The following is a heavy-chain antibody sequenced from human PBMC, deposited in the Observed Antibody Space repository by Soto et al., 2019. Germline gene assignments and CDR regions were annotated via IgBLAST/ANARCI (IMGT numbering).Heavy chain of an antibody. V-gene: IGHV4-30-4*08. CDR2: IHYSGSI. CDR3: AREDDGGDRDYYGLDV. CDR1: GGSISYEYYH. D-gene: IGHD2-21*02. J-gene: IGHJ6*02. Sequence: VQLRQSGPGLVKPSQTLSLTCTVSGGSISYEYYHWTWIRQSPGKGLEWIGYIHYSGSIIYNPSFKSRVTISVDTSKNQFSLQLSSVTAADTAVYFCAREDDGGDRDYYGLDVWGQGTTVTVSS.